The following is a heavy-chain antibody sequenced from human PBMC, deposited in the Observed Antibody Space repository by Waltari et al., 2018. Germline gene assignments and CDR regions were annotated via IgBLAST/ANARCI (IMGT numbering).Heavy chain of an antibody. Sequence: QVQLQESGPGLVKPSQTLSLTCTVSGGSISSGSYYWSWIRQPAGKGLEWIGRIYTSGSTNYNPSLKSRVTISVDKSKNQFSLKLSSVTAADTAVYYCARPLGRGVMDVWGQGTTVTVSS. CDR3: ARPLGRGVMDV. V-gene: IGHV4-61*02. J-gene: IGHJ6*02. CDR1: GGSISSGSYY. CDR2: IYTSGST. D-gene: IGHD2-8*01.